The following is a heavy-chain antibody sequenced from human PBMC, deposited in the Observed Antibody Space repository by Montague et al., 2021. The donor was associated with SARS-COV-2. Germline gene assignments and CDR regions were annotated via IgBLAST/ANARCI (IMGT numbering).Heavy chain of an antibody. CDR2: IDWDDDK. V-gene: IGHV2-70*01. CDR1: GFSLSTSGMC. D-gene: IGHD1-26*01. J-gene: IGHJ5*02. Sequence: PALVKPTQTLTLTCTFSGFSLSTSGMCVSWIRQPPGKALEWLALIDWDDDKYYSTSLKTRLTISKDTSKNQVVLTMTNMDPVDTATYCCARMKWELLGARWFDPWGQGTLVTVSS. CDR3: ARMKWELLGARWFDP.